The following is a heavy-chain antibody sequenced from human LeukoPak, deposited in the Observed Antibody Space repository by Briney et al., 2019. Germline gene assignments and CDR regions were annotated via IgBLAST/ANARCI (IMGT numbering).Heavy chain of an antibody. Sequence: KPSETLSLTCTVSGGSITSGGYYRSWLRQHPGKGLEWIGYINYSGSTYYNPSLKSRVTTSGDTSKNQFSLKLTSVTAADTVVYYCAIGAPLAAAMWGVYFDSWGQGTLVTVSS. V-gene: IGHV4-31*03. J-gene: IGHJ4*02. D-gene: IGHD6-13*01. CDR3: AIGAPLAAAMWGVYFDS. CDR2: INYSGST. CDR1: GGSITSGGYY.